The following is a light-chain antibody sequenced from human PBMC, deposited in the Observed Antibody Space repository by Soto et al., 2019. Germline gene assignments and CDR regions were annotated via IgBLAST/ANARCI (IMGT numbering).Light chain of an antibody. CDR2: DAS. CDR3: QQYDNLIT. V-gene: IGKV1-33*01. CDR1: QDISNY. J-gene: IGKJ4*01. Sequence: DIQMTQSPSSLSASVGDRVTITCQASQDISNYLNWYQQKPGKAPKLLIYDASNLETGVPSRFSGSGSGTDFTFTISSLRPEDIATYYCQQYDNLITFGGGTKVEIK.